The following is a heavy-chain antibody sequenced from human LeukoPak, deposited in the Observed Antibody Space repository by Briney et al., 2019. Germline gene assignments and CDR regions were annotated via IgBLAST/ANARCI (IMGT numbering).Heavy chain of an antibody. J-gene: IGHJ3*02. V-gene: IGHV4-34*01. D-gene: IGHD3-22*01. CDR2: INHSGST. CDR1: GGSFSGYY. CDR3: ARDQKRRSGYYPQGAFDI. Sequence: SETLSLTCAVYGGSFSGYYWSWIRQPPGKGLEWIGEINHSGSTNYNPSLKSRVTISVDTSKNQFSLKLSSVTAADTVVYYCARDQKRRSGYYPQGAFDIWGQGTMVTVSS.